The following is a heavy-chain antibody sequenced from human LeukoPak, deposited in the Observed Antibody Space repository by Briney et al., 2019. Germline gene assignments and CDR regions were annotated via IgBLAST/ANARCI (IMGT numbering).Heavy chain of an antibody. CDR1: GYTFTGYY. D-gene: IGHD2-2*01. V-gene: IGHV1-2*02. J-gene: IGHJ4*02. CDR2: INPNSGGT. CDR3: ARDLRYCSSTSCYSHGY. Sequence: ASVKVSCKASGYTFTGYYMHWVRQAPGQGLEWMGWINPNSGGTNYAQKFQGRVTMTRDTSISTAYMELSRLRSDDTAVYYCARDLRYCSSTSCYSHGYWGQGTLVTVSS.